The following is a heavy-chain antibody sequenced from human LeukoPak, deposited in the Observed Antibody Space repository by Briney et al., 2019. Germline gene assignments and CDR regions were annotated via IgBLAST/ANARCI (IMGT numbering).Heavy chain of an antibody. CDR1: GFTFDDYT. CDR3: AKGRFRYSSGWAGSMFDY. Sequence: GGSLRLSCAASGFTFDDYTMHWVRQAPGKGLEWVSLISWDGGSTYYADSVKGRFTISRDNSKNSLYLQMNSLRTEDTALYYCAKGRFRYSSGWAGSMFDYWGQGTLVTVSS. V-gene: IGHV3-43*01. D-gene: IGHD6-19*01. J-gene: IGHJ4*02. CDR2: ISWDGGST.